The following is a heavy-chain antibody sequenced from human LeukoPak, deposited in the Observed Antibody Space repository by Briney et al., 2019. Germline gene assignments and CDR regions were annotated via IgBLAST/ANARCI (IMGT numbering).Heavy chain of an antibody. CDR1: GGSIGSSTW. CDR2: IYHSGRT. V-gene: IGHV4-4*02. Sequence: KPSETLSLTCTVSGGSIGSSTWWSWVRQPPGKGLEWIGEIYHSGRTNFNPSLKSRVTISVDTSKNQFSLKLSSVTAADTAVYYCARHRTEVFGVVNDAFDIWGQGTMVTVSS. CDR3: ARHRTEVFGVVNDAFDI. D-gene: IGHD3-3*01. J-gene: IGHJ3*02.